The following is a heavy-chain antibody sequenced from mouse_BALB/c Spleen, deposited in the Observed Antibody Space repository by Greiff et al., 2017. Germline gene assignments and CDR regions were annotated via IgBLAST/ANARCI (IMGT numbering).Heavy chain of an antibody. CDR3: ARSYYRYDAWFAY. Sequence: EVKVVESGGGLVQPGGSLKLSCAASGFTFSSYGMSWVRQTPDKRLELVATINSNGGSTYYPDSVKGRFTISRDNAKNTLYLQMSSLKSEDTAMYYCARSYYRYDAWFAYWGQGTLVTVSA. CDR2: INSNGGST. J-gene: IGHJ3*01. D-gene: IGHD2-14*01. V-gene: IGHV5-6-3*01. CDR1: GFTFSSYG.